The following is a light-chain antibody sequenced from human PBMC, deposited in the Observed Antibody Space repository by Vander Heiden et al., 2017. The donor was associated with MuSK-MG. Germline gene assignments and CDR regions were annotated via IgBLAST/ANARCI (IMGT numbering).Light chain of an antibody. CDR3: RQHYVYLYA. Sequence: DIQMTQSPSTLSSSVGDRVTFTCRASQSISRYLASYQQKPGNAPKLLIYDASTLQSAVPSRFSGSGAGTEFTLTISSLQPDDFATYYCRQHYVYLYAFGQGTKLEIK. J-gene: IGKJ2*01. V-gene: IGKV1-5*01. CDR1: QSISRY. CDR2: DAS.